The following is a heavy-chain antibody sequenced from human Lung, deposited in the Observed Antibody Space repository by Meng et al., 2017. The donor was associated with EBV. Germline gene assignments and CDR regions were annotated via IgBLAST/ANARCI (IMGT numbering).Heavy chain of an antibody. J-gene: IGHJ4*02. D-gene: IGHD3-10*01. CDR3: ANAGRFGESLGDY. CDR1: GGSVISGGYY. V-gene: IGHV4-31*03. Sequence: QVQLAEAGLGLVQPPQTLSLTFTVSGGSVISGGYYWSWIRQQPGKGLEWIGYIYYTGSSFYNPSLKSRVTISVDTSKNQFSLNLSSVTAADTAVYYCANAGRFGESLGDYWGQGILVTVFS. CDR2: IYYTGSS.